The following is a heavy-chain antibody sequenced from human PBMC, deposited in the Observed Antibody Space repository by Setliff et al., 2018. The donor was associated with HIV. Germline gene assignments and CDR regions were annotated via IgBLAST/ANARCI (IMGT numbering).Heavy chain of an antibody. CDR3: ASTYYYDSLHFHH. CDR1: GGSISSHY. V-gene: IGHV4-59*11. D-gene: IGHD3-22*01. Sequence: SETLSLTCTVSGGSISSHYWSWIRQPPGKGLEWIGYIYYSGSTNYNPSLKSRVTMSVDTSKNQFSLKLSSVTAADTAVYYCASTYYYDSLHFHHWGQGTLVTGAS. J-gene: IGHJ1*01. CDR2: IYYSGST.